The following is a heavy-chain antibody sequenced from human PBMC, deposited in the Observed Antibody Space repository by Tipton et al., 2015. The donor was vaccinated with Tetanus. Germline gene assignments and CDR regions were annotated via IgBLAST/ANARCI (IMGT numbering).Heavy chain of an antibody. CDR1: SDSIDGGFKN. Sequence: LRLSCTVSSDSIDGGFKNWGWIRQQPGKGLEGIGYFDYRGNTYSNPSLRRRVTFSFDTSENQFSLKLTSVTAADTAVYYCAGHPALMGNFDYWGQGTLVTVSS. CDR2: FDYRGNT. J-gene: IGHJ4*02. V-gene: IGHV4-31*02. CDR3: AGHPALMGNFDY. D-gene: IGHD2-2*01.